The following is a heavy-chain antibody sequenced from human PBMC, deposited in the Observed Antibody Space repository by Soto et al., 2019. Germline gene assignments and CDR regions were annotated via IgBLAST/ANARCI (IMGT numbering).Heavy chain of an antibody. Sequence: EVQLLESGGGLVQPGGSLRLSCAASGFTFSSYAMSWVRQAPGKGLEWVSAISGSGGSTYYADSVKGRFTISRDNSKNTLYLKMNSLRAEDTAVYNCASSGIVGVPAGGPGGYRGQGTLVTVSS. J-gene: IGHJ4*02. CDR2: ISGSGGST. V-gene: IGHV3-23*01. CDR1: GFTFSSYA. CDR3: ASSGIVGVPAGGPGGY. D-gene: IGHD2-2*01.